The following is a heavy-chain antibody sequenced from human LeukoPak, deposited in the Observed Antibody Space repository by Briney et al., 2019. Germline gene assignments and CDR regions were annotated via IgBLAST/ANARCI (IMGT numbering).Heavy chain of an antibody. D-gene: IGHD1-26*01. CDR3: ARAEWESRGFDY. CDR1: GGSISSYY. CDR2: IYYSGGT. J-gene: IGHJ4*02. Sequence: SETLSLTCTVSGGSISSYYWSWIRQPPGTGLEWIGYIYYSGGTNYNPSLKSRVTISVDTSKNQFSLKLSSVTAADTVVYYCARAEWESRGFDYWGQGTLVTVSS. V-gene: IGHV4-59*01.